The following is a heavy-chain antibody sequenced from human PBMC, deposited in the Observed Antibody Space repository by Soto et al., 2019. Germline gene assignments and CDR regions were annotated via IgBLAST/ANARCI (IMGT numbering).Heavy chain of an antibody. D-gene: IGHD2-15*01. V-gene: IGHV3-23*01. Sequence: AWWSLRLSCSASVFTCTSYAMGWFRQAPGKGLECVSVVSRGGSTHYADSVTGRFIVSRDNSKNTVSLQMNSLRADDTAVYYCAKRRGAGGHFDYWGQGALVTVSS. CDR3: AKRRGAGGHFDY. CDR1: VFTCTSYA. CDR2: VSRGGST. J-gene: IGHJ4*02.